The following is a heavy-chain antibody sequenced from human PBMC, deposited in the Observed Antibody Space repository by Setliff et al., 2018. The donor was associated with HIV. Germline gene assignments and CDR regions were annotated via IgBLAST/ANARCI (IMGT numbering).Heavy chain of an antibody. Sequence: SGPTLVNPTPTLTLTCTFSGFSLTSTSMCVSWIRQPPGEALEWLGRIDWDDNKYYSESLRSRLTISKDTSKNQVVLTMTNMDPVDTATYFCARGRGMSYYYYYMDVWGKGTTVTVSS. CDR3: ARGRGMSYYYYYMDV. CDR1: GFSLTSTSMC. J-gene: IGHJ6*03. V-gene: IGHV2-70*11. CDR2: IDWDDNK. D-gene: IGHD3-16*01.